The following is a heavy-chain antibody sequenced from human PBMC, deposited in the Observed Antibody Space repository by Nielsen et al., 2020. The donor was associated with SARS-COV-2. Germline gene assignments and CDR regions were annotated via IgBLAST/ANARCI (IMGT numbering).Heavy chain of an antibody. Sequence: GESLKISCAASGFTFSSYGMHWVRQAPGKGLEWVAVIWYDGSNKYYADSVKGRFTISRDNSKNTPYLQMNSLRAEDTAVYYCARDHDLWFGELLTPDLPSDWGQGTLVTVSS. J-gene: IGHJ4*02. V-gene: IGHV3-33*08. CDR1: GFTFSSYG. D-gene: IGHD3-10*01. CDR3: ARDHDLWFGELLTPDLPSD. CDR2: IWYDGSNK.